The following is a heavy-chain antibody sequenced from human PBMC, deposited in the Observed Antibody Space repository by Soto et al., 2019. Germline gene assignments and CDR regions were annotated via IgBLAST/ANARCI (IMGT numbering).Heavy chain of an antibody. J-gene: IGHJ4*02. CDR2: TYYRSKWYN. CDR1: GDSFSSNSAA. D-gene: IGHD6-19*01. Sequence: SQTLSLTCAISGDSFSSNSAAWNWIRQSPSRGLEWLGRTYYRSKWYNDYAVSVKSRITINPDTSKNQFSLQLNSVTPEDTAVYYCARGGSHGYSSGWYVLHFDYWGQGTLVTVSS. V-gene: IGHV6-1*01. CDR3: ARGGSHGYSSGWYVLHFDY.